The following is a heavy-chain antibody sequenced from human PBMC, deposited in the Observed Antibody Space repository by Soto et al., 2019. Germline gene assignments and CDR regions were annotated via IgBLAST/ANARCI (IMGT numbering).Heavy chain of an antibody. CDR1: GFTFSDYY. CDR2: ISSSSSYT. J-gene: IGHJ4*02. V-gene: IGHV3-11*06. D-gene: IGHD3-22*01. CDR3: ARYYYDSSGYYRQIDY. Sequence: GGSLRLSCAASGFTFSDYYMSWIRQAPGKGLEWVSYISSSSSYTNYADSVKGRFTISRDNAKTSLYLQMNSLRAEDTAVYYCARYYYDSSGYYRQIDYWGQGTLVTVSS.